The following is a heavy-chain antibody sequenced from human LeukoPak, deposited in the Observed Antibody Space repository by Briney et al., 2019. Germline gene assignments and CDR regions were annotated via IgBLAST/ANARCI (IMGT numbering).Heavy chain of an antibody. Sequence: PSETLSLTCTVSGGSISSSSYYWGWIRQPPGKGLEWIGSIYYSGSTYYNPSLKSRVTISVDTSKNQFSLKLSSVTAADTAVYYCARATQPTVAVAGIYFDYWGQGTLVTVSS. CDR2: IYYSGST. CDR1: GGSISSSSYY. CDR3: ARATQPTVAVAGIYFDY. V-gene: IGHV4-39*07. D-gene: IGHD6-19*01. J-gene: IGHJ4*02.